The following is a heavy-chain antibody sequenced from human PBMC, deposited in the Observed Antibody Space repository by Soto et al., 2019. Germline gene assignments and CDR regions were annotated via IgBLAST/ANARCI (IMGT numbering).Heavy chain of an antibody. Sequence: QGQLVQSGAELKTPGASVTVSCKASGYAFVEHYIHWLRQAPGQGLEWMGWINPNGGVTRYAQKFQGRVTMTGDTAISSVYMHLTGLRPDDMAVYYCATDLNPCFGPGSLHGFFDYWGQGALVTVSS. CDR3: ATDLNPCFGPGSLHGFFDY. CDR2: INPNGGVT. CDR1: GYAFVEHY. V-gene: IGHV1-2*02. D-gene: IGHD3-16*01. J-gene: IGHJ4*02.